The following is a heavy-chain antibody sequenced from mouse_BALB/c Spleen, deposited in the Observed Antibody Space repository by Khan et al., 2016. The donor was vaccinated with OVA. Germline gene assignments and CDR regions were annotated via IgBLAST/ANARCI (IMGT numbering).Heavy chain of an antibody. Sequence: VELVESGPELVKPGASVKMSCKASGYSFTDYIISWVKQRTGQGLQWIGEIYPGSGSLYSNEKFKGKATLTADKSSNTAYMQLSSLTSGASAVYLCTRRDYGSGYPDFAYWGQGILVTVSA. CDR1: GYSFTDYI. J-gene: IGHJ3*01. V-gene: IGHV1-77*01. CDR2: IYPGSGSL. D-gene: IGHD1-1*01. CDR3: TRRDYGSGYPDFAY.